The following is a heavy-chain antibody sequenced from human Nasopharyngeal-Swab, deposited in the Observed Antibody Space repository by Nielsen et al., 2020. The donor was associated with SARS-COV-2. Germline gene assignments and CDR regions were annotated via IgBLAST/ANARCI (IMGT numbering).Heavy chain of an antibody. V-gene: IGHV2-70*01. CDR3: ARIRRQQLANGVGWFDP. J-gene: IGHJ5*02. D-gene: IGHD6-13*01. Sequence: SSPTLVNPTQTLTLTCTFSGFSLSTSGMCVSWIRQPPGKALEWLALIDWDDDKYYSTSLKTRLTISKDTSKNQVVLTMTNMDPVDTATYYCARIRRQQLANGVGWFDPWGQGTLVTVSS. CDR1: GFSLSTSGMC. CDR2: IDWDDDK.